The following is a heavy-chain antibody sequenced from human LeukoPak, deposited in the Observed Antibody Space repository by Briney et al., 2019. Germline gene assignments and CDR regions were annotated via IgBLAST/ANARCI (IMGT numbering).Heavy chain of an antibody. CDR1: EYIFNNHG. CDR2: IRNVESKR. J-gene: IGHJ4*02. CDR3: AKNMNWGFDF. D-gene: IGHD3-16*01. V-gene: IGHV3-30*02. Sequence: PGGSLRLSCPAPEYIFNNHGMHWVRQAPGKGLEWVAFIRNVESKRDYVESVKGRFNISRDNSKNTLYLQMNSLRVEDTAVYYCAKNMNWGFDFWGQGTLVSVAS.